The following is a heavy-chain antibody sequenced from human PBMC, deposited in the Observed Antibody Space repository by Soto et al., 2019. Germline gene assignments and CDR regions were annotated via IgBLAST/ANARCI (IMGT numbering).Heavy chain of an antibody. Sequence: QVQLQESGPGLVKPSETLSHTCAVSGGSISISNWWSWVRRTPGKGLEWIGQIHHSGSTNYSPSLTSRVTISVDKSKNQFSLKMNSVTAADTAVYYCARGGYYFYMDVWGKGTTVTVSS. V-gene: IGHV4-4*02. CDR3: ARGGYYFYMDV. CDR1: GGSISISNW. J-gene: IGHJ6*03. D-gene: IGHD1-26*01. CDR2: IHHSGST.